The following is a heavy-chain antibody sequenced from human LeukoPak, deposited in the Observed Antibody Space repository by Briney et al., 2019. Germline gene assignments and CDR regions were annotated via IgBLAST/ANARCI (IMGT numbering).Heavy chain of an antibody. CDR2: FDPEDGET. Sequence: GGSLRLSCAASGFTLSSYAMSWVRQAPGKGLEWMGGFDPEDGETIYAQKFQGRVTMTEDTSTDTAYMELSSLRSEDTAVYYCATGPHDYGDYWGQGTLVTVSS. CDR1: GFTLSSYA. J-gene: IGHJ4*02. V-gene: IGHV1-24*01. CDR3: ATGPHDYGDY.